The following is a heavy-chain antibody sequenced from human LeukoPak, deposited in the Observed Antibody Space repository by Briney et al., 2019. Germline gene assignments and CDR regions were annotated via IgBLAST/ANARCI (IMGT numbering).Heavy chain of an antibody. J-gene: IGHJ4*02. V-gene: IGHV1-69*05. CDR2: IIPIFGTA. D-gene: IGHD3-10*01. CDR3: ARDQPSGSQEN. Sequence: GASVKVSCKASGGTFSSYAISWVRQAPGQGLEGRGGIIPIFGTANYAQKFQGRVTITTDESTSTAYMELSSLRSEDTAVYYCARDQPSGSQENWGQGTLVTVSS. CDR1: GGTFSSYA.